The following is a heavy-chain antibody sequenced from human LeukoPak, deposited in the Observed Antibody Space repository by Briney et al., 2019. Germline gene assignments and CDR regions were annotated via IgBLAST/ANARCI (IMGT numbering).Heavy chain of an antibody. CDR1: GFTFSNFA. Sequence: AALRISCAASGFTFSNFAMNWVRQAPGKGLEWDSVVSGGGGSTYYAASVKGRFTISRANSKNTLYLQMNSLRVEDTSLYYGTYYGSVDSNTYYFDSWGQGTLVTVSS. CDR3: TYYGSVDSNTYYFDS. J-gene: IGHJ4*02. V-gene: IGHV3-23*01. CDR2: VSGGGGST. D-gene: IGHD3-10*01.